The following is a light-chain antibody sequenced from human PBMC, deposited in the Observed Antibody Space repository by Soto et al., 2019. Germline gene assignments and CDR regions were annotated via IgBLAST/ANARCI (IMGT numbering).Light chain of an antibody. Sequence: QSVLTQSPSVSGAPGQRVTISCTGSSSNIGAGYYVHWYQQLPGTAPKLLIYGNSNRPSGVPDRFSGSKSGTSASLAITGLQAEDEADYYCQSYDSSLSGGDVVFGGGTKLTVL. CDR1: SSNIGAGYY. CDR2: GNS. V-gene: IGLV1-40*01. J-gene: IGLJ2*01. CDR3: QSYDSSLSGGDVV.